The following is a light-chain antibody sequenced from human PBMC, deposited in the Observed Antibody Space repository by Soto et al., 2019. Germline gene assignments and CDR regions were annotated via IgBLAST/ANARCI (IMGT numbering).Light chain of an antibody. CDR2: QVS. Sequence: DVVLTQSPLSLSVTLGQPASISCGSSRSLVHSDGNIYLIWFQQRPGQSPRRLIYQVSNRDSGVPDRFSGSGSVTVFTLKISRVEAEDVGVYYCLQATHWPHTFGQGTKVDIK. CDR3: LQATHWPHT. J-gene: IGKJ2*01. V-gene: IGKV2-30*02. CDR1: RSLVHSDGNIY.